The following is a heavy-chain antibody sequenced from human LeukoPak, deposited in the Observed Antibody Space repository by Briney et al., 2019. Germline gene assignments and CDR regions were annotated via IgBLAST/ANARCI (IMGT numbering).Heavy chain of an antibody. CDR2: INPNSGGT. Sequence: ASVKVSCKAPGYTFTGYYMHWVRQAPGQGLEWMGWINPNSGGTNYAQKFQGRVTMTRDTSISTAYMELSRLRSDDTAVYYCASVNWNYAYFDYWGQGTLVTVSS. CDR1: GYTFTGYY. D-gene: IGHD1-7*01. J-gene: IGHJ4*02. CDR3: ASVNWNYAYFDY. V-gene: IGHV1-2*02.